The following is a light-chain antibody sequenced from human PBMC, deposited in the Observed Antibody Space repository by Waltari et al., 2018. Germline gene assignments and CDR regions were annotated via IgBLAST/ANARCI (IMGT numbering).Light chain of an antibody. Sequence: DIQMTQSPSTLSASVGDRVTITCRASQSISSWLDWYQKKPGKAPKLLIYKASSLESGVPSRFSGSGSGTEFTLTISSLQPDDFATYYCQQYNSYSTFGQGTKVEI. CDR1: QSISSW. V-gene: IGKV1-5*03. CDR3: QQYNSYST. J-gene: IGKJ1*01. CDR2: KAS.